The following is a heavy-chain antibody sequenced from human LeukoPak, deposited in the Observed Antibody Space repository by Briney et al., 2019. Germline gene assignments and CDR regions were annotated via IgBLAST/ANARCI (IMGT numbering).Heavy chain of an antibody. V-gene: IGHV1-69*06. CDR3: AREAGITIFGVVIIRPFDY. CDR1: GGTFSIYA. D-gene: IGHD3-3*01. Sequence: SVKVSFKASGGTFSIYAISWVRQAPGQGLEWMGRIIPIFGTANYAQKFQGRVTITADKSTSTAYMELSSLRSEDTAVYYCAREAGITIFGVVIIRPFDYWGQGTLVTVSS. CDR2: IIPIFGTA. J-gene: IGHJ4*02.